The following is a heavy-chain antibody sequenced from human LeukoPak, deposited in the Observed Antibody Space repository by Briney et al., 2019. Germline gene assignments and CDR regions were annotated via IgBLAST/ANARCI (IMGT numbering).Heavy chain of an antibody. CDR3: AAGSGSYYNRYYYGMDV. J-gene: IGHJ6*02. V-gene: IGHV3-53*04. Sequence: GGSLRFSCAASGFTVSSNYMSWVRQAPGKGLEWVSVIYSGGSTYYADSVKGRFTISRHNSKNTLYLQMNSLRAEDTAVYYCAAGSGSYYNRYYYGMDVWGQGTTVTVSS. CDR1: GFTVSSNY. CDR2: IYSGGST. D-gene: IGHD3-10*01.